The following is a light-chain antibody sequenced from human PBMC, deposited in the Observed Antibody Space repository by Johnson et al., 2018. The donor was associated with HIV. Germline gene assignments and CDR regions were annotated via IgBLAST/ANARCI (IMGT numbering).Light chain of an antibody. J-gene: IGLJ1*01. CDR1: SSNIGNNY. CDR2: ENN. CDR3: GTWDSSLSAYYV. V-gene: IGLV1-51*02. Sequence: QSVLTQPPSVSAAPGQKVTISCSGSSSNIGNNYVSWYQQLPGTAPKLLIYENNKRPSGIPDRFSGSKSGTSATLGITGLQTGDEADYYCGTWDSSLSAYYVVCTVTKVTAL.